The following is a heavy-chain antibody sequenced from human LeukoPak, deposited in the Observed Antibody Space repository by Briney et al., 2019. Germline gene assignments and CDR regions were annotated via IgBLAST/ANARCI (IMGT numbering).Heavy chain of an antibody. Sequence: PGGSLRLSCAASGFTFSNYWMSWVRQAPGKGLEWVANIKQDGSERYYMDSVKGRFTISRDNAKNSLYLQMNSLRAEDTAVYYCARDGWPFDYWGQGTLVTVSS. CDR2: IKQDGSER. CDR3: ARDGWPFDY. V-gene: IGHV3-7*04. J-gene: IGHJ4*02. D-gene: IGHD6-19*01. CDR1: GFTFSNYW.